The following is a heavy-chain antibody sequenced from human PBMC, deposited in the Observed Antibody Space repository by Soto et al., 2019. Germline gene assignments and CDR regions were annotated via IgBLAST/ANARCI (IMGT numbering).Heavy chain of an antibody. V-gene: IGHV4-31*03. CDR1: GYFITAGGYY. D-gene: IGHD6-19*01. CDR3: ARMYSSGSGWFPP. Sequence: PSETLSLTCFVSGYFITAGGYYWSWIRHHPGKGLEWIGSFYSSGSIIYNPSLRSRVSISGDTSSNQFSMSLTSVTAADTARYYCARMYSSGSGWFPPRGQRXPVPV. J-gene: IGHJ5*02. CDR2: FYSSGSI.